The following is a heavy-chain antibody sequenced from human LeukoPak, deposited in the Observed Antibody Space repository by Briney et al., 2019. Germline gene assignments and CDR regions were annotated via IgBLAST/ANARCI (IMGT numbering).Heavy chain of an antibody. CDR2: IKSRTDGGTT. J-gene: IGHJ4*02. D-gene: IGHD1-26*01. CDR1: GFTFSNAW. CDR3: TAGVGTTDHDY. Sequence: GGSLRLSCAASGFTFSNAWMSWVRQAPGKGLEWVGRIKSRTDGGTTGYAAPVKGRFTISRDDSKNTLYLQMNSLKTEDTAVYYCTAGVGTTDHDYWGQGTLVTVSS. V-gene: IGHV3-15*01.